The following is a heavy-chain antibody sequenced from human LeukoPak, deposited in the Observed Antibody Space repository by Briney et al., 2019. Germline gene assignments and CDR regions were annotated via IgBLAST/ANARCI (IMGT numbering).Heavy chain of an antibody. D-gene: IGHD3-10*01. J-gene: IGHJ5*02. CDR2: INPSGGST. CDR3: ARYMVRGVALTHPHPDNWFDP. V-gene: IGHV1-46*01. Sequence: ASVKVSCKASGGTFTSYYMHWVRQAPGQGLEWMGIINPSGGSTSYAQKFQGRVTMTRDTSTSTVYMELSSLRSEDTAVYYCARYMVRGVALTHPHPDNWFDPWGQGTLVTVSS. CDR1: GGTFTSYY.